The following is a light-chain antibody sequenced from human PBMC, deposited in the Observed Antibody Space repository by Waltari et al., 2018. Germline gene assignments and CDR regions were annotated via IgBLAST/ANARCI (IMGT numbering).Light chain of an antibody. CDR1: TLGDKS. J-gene: IGLJ1*01. Sequence: SSELTQPPSVSVSPGQQARITRSGATLGDKSAVWYQQKPGQSPVLGIYQDSKRPSGIPERFSGSNSGNTATLTISGTQAMDEADYYCQAWDSSTGVFGTGTKVTVL. CDR3: QAWDSSTGV. V-gene: IGLV3-1*01. CDR2: QDS.